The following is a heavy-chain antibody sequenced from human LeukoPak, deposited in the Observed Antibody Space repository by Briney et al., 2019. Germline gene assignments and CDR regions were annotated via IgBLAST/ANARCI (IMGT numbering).Heavy chain of an antibody. V-gene: IGHV3-20*04. CDR1: GFTFDDYG. CDR2: INWNGGST. CDR3: ARDSSWGAAAGQHHFDY. Sequence: GGSLRLSCAASGFTFDDYGMSWVRQAPGKGLEWVSGINWNGGSTGYADSVKGRFTISRDNAKNSLYLQMNSLRAEDTALYYCARDSSWGAAAGQHHFDYWGQGTLVTVSS. D-gene: IGHD6-13*01. J-gene: IGHJ4*02.